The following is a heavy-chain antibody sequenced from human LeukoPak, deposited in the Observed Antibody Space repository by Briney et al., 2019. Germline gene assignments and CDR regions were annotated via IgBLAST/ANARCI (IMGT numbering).Heavy chain of an antibody. Sequence: ASVKVSCKASGYTFTGYYMHWVRQAPGQGLEWMGWIKPDNGDTNYVQKFQGRVTMTRDTSITTAYMELSLRSDDTAVYYCARFDQDWCTFDYWGQGTVVTVSS. CDR3: ARFDQDWCTFDY. V-gene: IGHV1-2*02. D-gene: IGHD2-8*01. J-gene: IGHJ4*02. CDR1: GYTFTGYY. CDR2: IKPDNGDT.